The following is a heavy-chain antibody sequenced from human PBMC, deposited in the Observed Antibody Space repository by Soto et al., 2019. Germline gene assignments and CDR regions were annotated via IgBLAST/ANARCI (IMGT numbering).Heavy chain of an antibody. CDR2: ISGSGGST. J-gene: IGHJ4*02. CDR3: AKDVRITMIVVVRGPIDY. CDR1: RFTFSSYA. Sequence: GGSLRLSCAASRFTFSSYAMSWVRQAPGKGLEWVSAISGSGGSTYYADSVKGRFTISRDNSKNTLYLQMNSLRAEDTAVYYCAKDVRITMIVVVRGPIDYWGQGTLVTVSS. V-gene: IGHV3-23*01. D-gene: IGHD3-22*01.